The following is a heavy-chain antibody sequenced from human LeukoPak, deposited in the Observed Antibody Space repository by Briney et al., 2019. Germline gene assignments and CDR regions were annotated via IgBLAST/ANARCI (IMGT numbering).Heavy chain of an antibody. J-gene: IGHJ5*02. CDR3: ARDCGICGAFRWFDP. Sequence: GASVKVSCKASGYTFGRYSISWVRQAPGQGLEWMGWISAYDGQKNYAQKFQGRVTMTTDTSTSTAYMELRSLRPDDTAVYYCARDCGICGAFRWFDPWGQGTLVTVSS. CDR1: GYTFGRYS. CDR2: ISAYDGQK. V-gene: IGHV1-18*01. D-gene: IGHD2-21*01.